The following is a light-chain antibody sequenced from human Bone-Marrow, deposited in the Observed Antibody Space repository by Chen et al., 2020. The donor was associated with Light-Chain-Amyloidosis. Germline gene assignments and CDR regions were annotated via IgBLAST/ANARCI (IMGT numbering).Light chain of an antibody. CDR2: GAS. CDR3: QQYNNWPRT. J-gene: IGKJ1*01. V-gene: IGKV3-15*01. CDR1: QSVSSN. Sequence: EIVMTQSPATLSVSPGERATLSCRASQSVSSNLAWYQQKPGQAPRLLIYGASTRATGIPARFSGSGSGTEFTLTSSSLQSDDVAVYYCQQYNNWPRTFGQGSKVEIK.